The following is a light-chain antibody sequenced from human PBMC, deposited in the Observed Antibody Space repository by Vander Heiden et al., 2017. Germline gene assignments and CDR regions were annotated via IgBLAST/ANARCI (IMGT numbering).Light chain of an antibody. CDR2: SNN. J-gene: IGLJ3*02. Sequence: QSVLTPPPSASGTPGHRVTISCSGSSSNIGSNYVYWYQQLPGTAPKLLIYSNNQRPSGVPDRFSGSKSGTSASLAISGLRSEDEADYYCAAWDDSLSGWVFGGGTKLTVL. CDR3: AAWDDSLSGWV. V-gene: IGLV1-47*02. CDR1: SSNIGSNY.